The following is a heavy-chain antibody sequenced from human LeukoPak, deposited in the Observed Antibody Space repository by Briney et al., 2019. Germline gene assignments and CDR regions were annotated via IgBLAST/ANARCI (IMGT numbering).Heavy chain of an antibody. CDR3: ARKQLPLYYFYYGMDV. V-gene: IGHV3-23*01. D-gene: IGHD4-11*01. Sequence: GGSLRLSCAASGFTFSSYAMSWVRQAPGKGLEWVSAISGSGGSTYYADSVKGRFIISRDDSKNTLYLQMSSLRAEDTAVYYCARKQLPLYYFYYGMDVWGRGTTVTVSS. CDR2: ISGSGGST. CDR1: GFTFSSYA. J-gene: IGHJ6*04.